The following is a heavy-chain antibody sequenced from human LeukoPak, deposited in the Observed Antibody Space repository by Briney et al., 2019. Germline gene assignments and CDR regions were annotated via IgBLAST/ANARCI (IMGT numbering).Heavy chain of an antibody. CDR3: AREHNYYDSSGYYRYFDY. V-gene: IGHV3-53*01. J-gene: IGHJ4*02. CDR2: IYSGGST. Sequence: GGSLRLSCAASGFTVSSNYISWVRQAPGKGLEWVSVIYSGGSTYYADSVKGRFTISRDNSKNTLYLQMNSLRAEDTAVYYCAREHNYYDSSGYYRYFDYWGQGTLVTVSS. D-gene: IGHD3-22*01. CDR1: GFTVSSNY.